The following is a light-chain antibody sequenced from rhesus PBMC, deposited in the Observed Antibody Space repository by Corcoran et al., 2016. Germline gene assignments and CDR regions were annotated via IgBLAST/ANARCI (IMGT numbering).Light chain of an antibody. CDR3: QQYSNWPHS. V-gene: IGKV3-42*03. Sequence: EIVLTQSPATLSLSPGERATLSCRASQSVSSSLAWYQQKPGQVPRLLIYGASRRATGIPDRLSGSGSGTDFTLTISSLEPEDFAVYYCQQYSNWPHSFGQGTKVKIK. CDR1: QSVSSS. CDR2: GAS. J-gene: IGKJ2*01.